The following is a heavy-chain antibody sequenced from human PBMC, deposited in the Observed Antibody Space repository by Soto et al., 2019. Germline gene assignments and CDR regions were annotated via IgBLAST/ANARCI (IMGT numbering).Heavy chain of an antibody. J-gene: IGHJ3*02. CDR1: GGSISSSTYY. Sequence: SETLSLTCTVSGGSISSSTYYWGWIRQPPGKGLEWIGSIYYSGNTYYNPSLKSRVTISVDTSKNQFSLRLSSVTAADTAVYYCARPGEVGLNLDAFDIWGQGTMVPVSS. D-gene: IGHD3-16*01. CDR3: ARPGEVGLNLDAFDI. V-gene: IGHV4-39*01. CDR2: IYYSGNT.